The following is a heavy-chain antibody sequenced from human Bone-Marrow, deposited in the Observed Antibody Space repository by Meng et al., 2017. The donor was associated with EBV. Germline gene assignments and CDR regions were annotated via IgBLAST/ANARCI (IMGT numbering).Heavy chain of an antibody. CDR2: IYYSGST. CDR3: ARADDGDYYFDY. J-gene: IGHJ4*02. D-gene: IGHD4-17*01. CDR1: GGSISSGGYY. Sequence: GQLQESGPGLVKPSQTLSLTCAVSGGSISSGGYYWSWIRQPPGKGLEWIGYIYYSGSTYYNPSLKSRVTISVDTSKNQFSLKLSSVTAADTAVYYCARADDGDYYFDYWGQGTLVTVSS. V-gene: IGHV4-30-4*01.